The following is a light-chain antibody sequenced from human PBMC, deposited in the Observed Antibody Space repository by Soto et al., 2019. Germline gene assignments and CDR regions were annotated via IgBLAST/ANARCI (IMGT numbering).Light chain of an antibody. CDR3: QQYNNWPLT. CDR2: GVS. Sequence: ERVMTQSPVTLSVSPGESVTLSCRASQSVGTNLAWYQQKPGQAPSLLIYGVSTRATGIPARFSGSGSGTEFTLTISSLQSEEFAVYYCQQYNNWPLTFGRGTKVDIK. J-gene: IGKJ4*01. V-gene: IGKV3-15*01. CDR1: QSVGTN.